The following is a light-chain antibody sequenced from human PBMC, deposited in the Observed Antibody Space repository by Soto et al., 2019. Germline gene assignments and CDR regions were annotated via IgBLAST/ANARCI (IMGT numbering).Light chain of an antibody. Sequence: EIVLTHSPGTLSLSPWEIATLSCRASQSVSSYLAWYQQKPGQAPRLLIYGASSRATGIPDRFSGSGSGTDFTLTISRLEPEDFAVYYCQQYGSSPEFTFGPGTKVDIK. CDR2: GAS. V-gene: IGKV3-20*01. J-gene: IGKJ3*01. CDR1: QSVSSY. CDR3: QQYGSSPEFT.